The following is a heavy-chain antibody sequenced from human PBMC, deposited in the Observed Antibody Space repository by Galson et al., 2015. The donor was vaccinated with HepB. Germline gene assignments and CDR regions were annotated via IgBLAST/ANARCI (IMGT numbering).Heavy chain of an antibody. CDR1: GYTFTDYY. J-gene: IGHJ4*02. CDR3: ATVPDSTASPFDY. Sequence: VKVSCKVSGYTFTDYYMHWVQQAPGKGLEWMGLVDPEDGETIYAEKFQGRVTITADTSTDTAYMELSSLRSEDTAVYYCATVPDSTASPFDYWGQGTLVTVSS. CDR2: VDPEDGET. D-gene: IGHD2-2*01. V-gene: IGHV1-69-2*01.